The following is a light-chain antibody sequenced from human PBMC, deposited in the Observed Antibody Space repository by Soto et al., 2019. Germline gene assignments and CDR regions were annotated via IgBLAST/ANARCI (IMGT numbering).Light chain of an antibody. CDR1: NIGSKS. CDR3: HVWDSSSDHVV. J-gene: IGLJ2*01. V-gene: IGLV3-21*04. CDR2: HDS. Sequence: YELTQPPSVSVAPGKTAKIPCGGNNIGSKSVHWYQQKPGQAPVLVIYHDSARPSGIPERFSGSNSGNTATLTISRVEAGDEADYYCHVWDSSSDHVVFGGGTKLTVL.